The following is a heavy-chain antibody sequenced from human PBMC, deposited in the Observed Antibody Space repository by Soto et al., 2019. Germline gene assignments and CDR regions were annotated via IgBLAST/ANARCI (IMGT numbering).Heavy chain of an antibody. D-gene: IGHD1-26*01. Sequence: QVQLQQWGAGLLKPSETLSLTCAVYGGSFGGYYWSWIRQPPGKGLEWIGEINHSGSTNYNPSLKSRVTISVDTSKNQFSLKLSSVTAADTAVYYCAVSRENPDYWGQGTLVTVSS. V-gene: IGHV4-34*01. CDR2: INHSGST. CDR1: GGSFGGYY. CDR3: AVSRENPDY. J-gene: IGHJ4*02.